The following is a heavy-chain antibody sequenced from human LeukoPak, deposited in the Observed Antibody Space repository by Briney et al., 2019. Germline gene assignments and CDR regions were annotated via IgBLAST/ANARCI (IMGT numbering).Heavy chain of an antibody. V-gene: IGHV1-2*02. CDR3: ANLPLNSGVDY. CDR1: VYIFTGYX. Sequence: ASVKVSCKASVYIFTGYXXXXXXQAPGQGLXXRGGINPDSGGTNSAXXFQGRVTMKRDTSISTAYMELSRLRSDATAVYYCANLPLNSGVDYWGQGTLVTVSS. CDR2: INPDSGGT. D-gene: IGHD1-26*01. J-gene: IGHJ4*02.